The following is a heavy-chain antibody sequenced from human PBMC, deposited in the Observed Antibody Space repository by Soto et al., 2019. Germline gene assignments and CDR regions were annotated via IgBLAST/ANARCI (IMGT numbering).Heavy chain of an antibody. V-gene: IGHV4-34*01. CDR1: GASFSGYY. CDR2: IDHSGGA. J-gene: IGHJ5*01. CDR3: ATGGPINPPFRGLILNNYFDS. D-gene: IGHD3-10*01. Sequence: PSETLSLTCAVYGASFSGYYWTWIRQSPGKGLEWIGDIDHSGGAKYNPSLRSRLTMLVDTSKKQFSLKLTSVTAADTAIYYCATGGPINPPFRGLILNNYFDSWGQGTLVTVSS.